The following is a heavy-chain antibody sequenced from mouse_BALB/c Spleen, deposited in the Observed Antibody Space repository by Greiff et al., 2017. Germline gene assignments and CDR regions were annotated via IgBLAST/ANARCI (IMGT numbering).Heavy chain of an antibody. CDR2: INPSSGYT. J-gene: IGHJ4*01. V-gene: IGHV1-4*02. D-gene: IGHD1-1*01. CDR1: GYTFTSYT. Sequence: VQLQQSAAELARPGASVKMSCKASGYTFTSYTMHWVKQRPGQGLEWIGYINPSSGYTEYNQKFKDKTTLTADKSSSTAYMQLSSLTSEDSAVYYCAREYYGSDAMDYWGQGTSVTVSS. CDR3: AREYYGSDAMDY.